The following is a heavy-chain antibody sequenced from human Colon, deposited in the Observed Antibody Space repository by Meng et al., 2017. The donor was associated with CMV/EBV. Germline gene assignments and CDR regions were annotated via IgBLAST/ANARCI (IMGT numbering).Heavy chain of an antibody. V-gene: IGHV3-21*01. CDR1: GFTFSDYD. Sequence: GGSLRLSCAASGFTFSDYDMNWVRQAPGKGLEWVSSISRSSSYIYYTDSLRGRFTISRDNAKNSLYLQMDSLRVEDTAMYYCARDPLGVGWFDPWGRGTLVTVSS. D-gene: IGHD3-3*01. CDR3: ARDPLGVGWFDP. J-gene: IGHJ5*02. CDR2: ISRSSSYI.